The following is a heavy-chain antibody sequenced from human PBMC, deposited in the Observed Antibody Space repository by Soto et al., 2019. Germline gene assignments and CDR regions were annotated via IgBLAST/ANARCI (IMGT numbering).Heavy chain of an antibody. CDR1: GGSISSGGYY. J-gene: IGHJ6*02. CDR3: ARGPSIAAAGTVYYYYGMDV. Sequence: SETLSLTCTVSGGSISSGGYYWSWIRQHPGKGLEWIGYIYYSGSTYYNPSLKSRVTISVDTSKNQFSLKLSSETAADTAVYYCARGPSIAAAGTVYYYYGMDVWGQGNTVTVSS. D-gene: IGHD6-13*01. V-gene: IGHV4-31*03. CDR2: IYYSGST.